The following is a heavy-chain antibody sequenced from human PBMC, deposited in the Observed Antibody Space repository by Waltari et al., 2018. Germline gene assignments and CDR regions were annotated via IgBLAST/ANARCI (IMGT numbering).Heavy chain of an antibody. Sequence: QVQLVQSGAEVKKPGASVKVSCKASGYTFTSYAMHWLRQAPGQRLEWMGWINAGNGNTKYSQKFQGRVTITRDTSASTAYMELSSLRSEDTAVYYCARVRDWNFYYFDYWGQGTLVTVSS. CDR3: ARVRDWNFYYFDY. J-gene: IGHJ4*02. CDR1: GYTFTSYA. D-gene: IGHD1-7*01. CDR2: INAGNGNT. V-gene: IGHV1-3*01.